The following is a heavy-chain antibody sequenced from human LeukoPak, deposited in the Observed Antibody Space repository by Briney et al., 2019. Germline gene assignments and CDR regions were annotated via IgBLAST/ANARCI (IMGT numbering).Heavy chain of an antibody. Sequence: ASVKVSCKVSGYTLTELSMHWVRQAPGKGLEWMGGFDPEDGETIYAQKFQGRVTMTEDTSTDTAYMELSSLRSEDTAVYYCATDRRWELQSPLRYYYGMDAWGQGTTVTVSS. CDR1: GYTLTELS. V-gene: IGHV1-24*01. CDR2: FDPEDGET. CDR3: ATDRRWELQSPLRYYYGMDA. D-gene: IGHD1-26*01. J-gene: IGHJ6*02.